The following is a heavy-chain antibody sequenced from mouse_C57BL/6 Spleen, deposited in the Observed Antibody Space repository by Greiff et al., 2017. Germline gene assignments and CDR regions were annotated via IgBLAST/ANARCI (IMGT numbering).Heavy chain of an antibody. CDR3: AMPAGS. V-gene: IGHV1-69*01. CDR2: IDPSDSCT. J-gene: IGHJ2*01. CDR1: GYTFPCYW. Sequence: VQLQQPGAELVMPGASVKLSCKASGYTFPCYWMPWVKQSPGHGLEWIGAIDPSDSCTNYHQKFKGKSTLTVDKSSSTAYMQLSSLTSEDSAVYYCAMPAGSWGQGTTLTVSS.